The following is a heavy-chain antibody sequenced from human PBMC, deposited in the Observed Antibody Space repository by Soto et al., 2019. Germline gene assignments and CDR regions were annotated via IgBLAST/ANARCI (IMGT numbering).Heavy chain of an antibody. V-gene: IGHV4-31*03. J-gene: IGHJ6*02. CDR2: IYYSGST. CDR3: ARVCGGDCHYGMDV. Sequence: QVQLQESGPGLVKPSQTLSLTCTVSGGSISSGGYYWTWIRQHPGKGLEWIGYIYYSGSTYYNPSLKSRVTMSVDPSKNQFSLKRSSVTAADTAVYYCARVCGGDCHYGMDVWGQGTTVTVSS. D-gene: IGHD2-21*02. CDR1: GGSISSGGYY.